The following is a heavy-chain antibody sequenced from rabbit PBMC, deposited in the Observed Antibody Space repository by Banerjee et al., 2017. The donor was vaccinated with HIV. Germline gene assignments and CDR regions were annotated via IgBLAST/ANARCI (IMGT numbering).Heavy chain of an antibody. J-gene: IGHJ4*01. CDR3: GRDLAGAIGWNFNL. Sequence: QEQLEESGGGLVKPEGSLTLTCKASGFSFSDRDVMCWVRQAPGKGLEWIACINTATAKAVYASWAKGRLTISKTSSTTVTLQMTSLIGADTATYFCGRDLAGAIGWNFNLWGQGTLVTVS. V-gene: IGHV1S45*01. D-gene: IGHD4-1*01. CDR1: GFSFSDRDV. CDR2: INTATAKA.